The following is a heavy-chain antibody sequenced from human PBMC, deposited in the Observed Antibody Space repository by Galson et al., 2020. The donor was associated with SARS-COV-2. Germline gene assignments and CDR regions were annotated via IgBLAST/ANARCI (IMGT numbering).Heavy chain of an antibody. D-gene: IGHD3-3*01. CDR1: GLTFSYAW. Sequence: GGSLRLSCAASGLTFSYAWMRWVRQAPGKGLEWVGRIKRKVDGEATDYAAAVKGRFIISREDSKSTLFLQMNSLKTEDTAVYYCTTERFNAFDIWGQGTMVTVSS. J-gene: IGHJ3*02. V-gene: IGHV3-15*01. CDR2: IKRKVDGEAT. CDR3: TTERFNAFDI.